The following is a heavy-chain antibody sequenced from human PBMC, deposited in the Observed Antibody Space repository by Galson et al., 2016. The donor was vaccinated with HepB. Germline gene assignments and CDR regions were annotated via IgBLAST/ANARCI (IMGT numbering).Heavy chain of an antibody. CDR2: VYSDGST. CDR1: GFTVSSNY. CDR3: ARNRHCSGGSCYGA. J-gene: IGHJ5*02. V-gene: IGHV3-53*01. D-gene: IGHD2-15*01. Sequence: SLRLSCAASGFTVSSNYLSWVRQAPGKGLEWVSIVYSDGSTYYSDSVRGRFTISRDNSNNIVYLQMNSLRAEDTAVYYCARNRHCSGGSCYGAWGQGTLVTVSS.